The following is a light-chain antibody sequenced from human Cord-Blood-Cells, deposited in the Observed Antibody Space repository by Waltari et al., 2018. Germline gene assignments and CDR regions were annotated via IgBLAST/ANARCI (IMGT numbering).Light chain of an antibody. Sequence: EIVMTQSPATLSVSPGERATLSCRASQRVSSNLARYQQKPGQAPRLLIYGASTRATGIPARFSGSGSGTEFTLTISSLQSEDFAVYYCQQYNNWPRKGRDHMYTFGQGTKLEIK. J-gene: IGKJ2*01. CDR3: QQYNNWPRKGRDHMYT. V-gene: IGKV3-15*01. CDR1: QRVSSN. CDR2: GAS.